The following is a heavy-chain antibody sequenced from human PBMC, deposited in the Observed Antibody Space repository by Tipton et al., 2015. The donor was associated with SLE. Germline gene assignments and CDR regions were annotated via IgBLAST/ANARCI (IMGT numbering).Heavy chain of an antibody. Sequence: LRLSCTVSGGSISSYYWSWIRQPPGKGLEWIGYIYYRGSTDYNPSLKSRVTISVDTSKNQFSLKLNSVTAADTAVYYCARHHGSGWLYGLDVWGQGTTVTVSS. CDR1: GGSISSYY. D-gene: IGHD6-19*01. J-gene: IGHJ6*02. V-gene: IGHV4-59*08. CDR3: ARHHGSGWLYGLDV. CDR2: IYYRGST.